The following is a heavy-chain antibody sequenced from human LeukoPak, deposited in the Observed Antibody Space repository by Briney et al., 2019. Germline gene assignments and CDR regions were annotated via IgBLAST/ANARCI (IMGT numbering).Heavy chain of an antibody. Sequence: TGGSLRLSCAASGFTFSSYAMSWVRQAPGKGLEWVANIKQDGSEKYYVDSVKGRFTISRDNAKNSLYLQMNSLRAEDTAVYYCARDRPTYYYDSSGYNDAFDIWGQGTMVTVSS. V-gene: IGHV3-7*03. CDR1: GFTFSSYA. CDR3: ARDRPTYYYDSSGYNDAFDI. D-gene: IGHD3-22*01. CDR2: IKQDGSEK. J-gene: IGHJ3*02.